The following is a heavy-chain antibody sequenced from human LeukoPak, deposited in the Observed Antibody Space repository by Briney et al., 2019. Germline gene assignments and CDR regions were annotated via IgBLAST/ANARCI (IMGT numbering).Heavy chain of an antibody. CDR3: TRFCSGGSCYPNFDY. D-gene: IGHD2-15*01. J-gene: IGHJ4*02. Sequence: GGSLRLSCAASGFTFSNAWMSWVRQAPGKGLEWVGRIKGKTDGGTTDYAAPVKGRFTISRDDSKNTLYLQMNSLKTEDTAVYYCTRFCSGGSCYPNFDYWGQGTLVTVSS. CDR2: IKGKTDGGTT. V-gene: IGHV3-15*01. CDR1: GFTFSNAW.